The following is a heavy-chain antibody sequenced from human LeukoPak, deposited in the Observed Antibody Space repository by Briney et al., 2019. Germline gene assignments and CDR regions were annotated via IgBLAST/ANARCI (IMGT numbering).Heavy chain of an antibody. J-gene: IGHJ1*01. D-gene: IGHD3-22*01. V-gene: IGHV4-59*08. Sequence: SETLSLTCTVFGGSISSYYWSWIRQPPGEGLEWIGYIYYSGSTYYNPSLKSRVTMSVDTSKNQFSLKLSSVTAADTAVYYCARQYYYDSSGPFHHWGQGTLVTVSS. CDR1: GGSISSYY. CDR2: IYYSGST. CDR3: ARQYYYDSSGPFHH.